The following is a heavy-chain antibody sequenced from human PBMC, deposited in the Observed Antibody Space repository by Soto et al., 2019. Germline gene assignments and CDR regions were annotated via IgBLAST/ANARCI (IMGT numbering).Heavy chain of an antibody. Sequence: PGGSLRLSCAASGFTFSSYGMHWVRQAPGKGLEWVAVISYDGSNKYYADSVKGRFTISRDNSKNTLYLQMNSLRAEDTAVYYCAKRAYDSTHWGQGTLVTVSS. CDR3: AKRAYDSTH. J-gene: IGHJ4*02. V-gene: IGHV3-30*18. CDR2: ISYDGSNK. D-gene: IGHD3-22*01. CDR1: GFTFSSYG.